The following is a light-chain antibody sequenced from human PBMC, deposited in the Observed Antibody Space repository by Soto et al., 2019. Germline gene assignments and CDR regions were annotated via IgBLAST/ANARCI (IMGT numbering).Light chain of an antibody. CDR1: SAPISTTYY. CDR2: STN. Sequence: QTVVIQESSLSVSPGGTVTLTCGLRSAPISTTYYPAWYQQTPGQAPRTLIYSTNTRSSGVPDRFSGSIRGNKAALTITGAHAEDDAEYHCVLYMGSGAYLFGPGTKLTVL. J-gene: IGLJ1*01. V-gene: IGLV8-61*01. CDR3: VLYMGSGAYL.